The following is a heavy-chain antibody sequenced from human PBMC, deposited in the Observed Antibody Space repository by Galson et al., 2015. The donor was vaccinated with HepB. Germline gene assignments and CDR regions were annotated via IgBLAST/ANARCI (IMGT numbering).Heavy chain of an antibody. CDR3: ASEWSDAFDI. D-gene: IGHD2-15*01. V-gene: IGHV3-11*01. J-gene: IGHJ3*02. CDR2: ISSSGSTI. CDR1: GFTFSDYY. Sequence: SLSLSCAASGFTFSDYYMSWLRQAPGRGLEWVSYISSSGSTIYYADSVKGRFTISRDNAKNSPYLQMNSLRAEDTAVYYCASEWSDAFDIWGQGTMVTVSS.